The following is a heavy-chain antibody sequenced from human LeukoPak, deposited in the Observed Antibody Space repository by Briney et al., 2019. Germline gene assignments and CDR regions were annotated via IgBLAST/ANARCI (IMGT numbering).Heavy chain of an antibody. CDR1: GYTFTGYY. Sequence: ASVKVSCKASGYTFTGYYMHWVRQAPGQGLEWMGWINPNSGGTNYAQKFQGRVTMTRDTSISTAYMELSRLRSDDTAVYYCAREGNIVVVPAAMGYWGQETLVTVSS. D-gene: IGHD2-2*01. V-gene: IGHV1-2*02. CDR2: INPNSGGT. J-gene: IGHJ4*02. CDR3: AREGNIVVVPAAMGY.